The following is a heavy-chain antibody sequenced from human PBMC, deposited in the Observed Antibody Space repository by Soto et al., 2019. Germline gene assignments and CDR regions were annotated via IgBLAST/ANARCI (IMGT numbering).Heavy chain of an antibody. CDR2: VTGGGHTT. Sequence: EAQLLESGGGLVQPGGSLRLSCAASGFTFSRYAMSWVRQAPGKGLEWVSTVTGGGHTTYNADSVNGRFTISRDNSKNTLYLQMNNLRAEDTGIYYCASSSGDLDVYGMDIWGPGTTVTVSS. CDR3: ASSSGDLDVYGMDI. CDR1: GFTFSRYA. D-gene: IGHD3-10*01. V-gene: IGHV3-23*01. J-gene: IGHJ6*02.